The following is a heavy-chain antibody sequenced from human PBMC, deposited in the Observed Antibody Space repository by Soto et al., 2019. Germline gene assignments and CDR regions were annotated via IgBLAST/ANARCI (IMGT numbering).Heavy chain of an antibody. D-gene: IGHD3-10*01. CDR1: GGSISSSSYY. CDR3: ARIGLGMVRGVITHYYYYGMDV. V-gene: IGHV4-39*01. CDR2: IYYSGST. J-gene: IGHJ6*02. Sequence: SDTLSLTCTVSGGSISSSSYYWGWIRQPPGKGLEWIGSIYYSGSTYYNPSLKSRVTISVDTSKNQFSLKLSSVTAADTAVYYCARIGLGMVRGVITHYYYYGMDVWGQGTTVTVSS.